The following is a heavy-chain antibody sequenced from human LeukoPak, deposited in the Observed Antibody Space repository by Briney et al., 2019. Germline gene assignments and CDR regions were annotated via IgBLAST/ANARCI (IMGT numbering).Heavy chain of an antibody. V-gene: IGHV4-39*01. CDR3: ARRSVAVDY. CDR2: IYYSGST. CDR1: GGSISSSSYY. D-gene: IGHD6-19*01. Sequence: SETLSLTCTVSGGSISSSSYYWGWIRQPPGKGLEWIGSIYYSGSTYYNPSLKSRVTISVDTSKNQFSLKLSSVTAANTAVYYCARRSVAVDYWGQGTLVTVSS. J-gene: IGHJ4*02.